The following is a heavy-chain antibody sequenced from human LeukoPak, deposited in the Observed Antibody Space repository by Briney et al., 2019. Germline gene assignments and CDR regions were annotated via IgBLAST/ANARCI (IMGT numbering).Heavy chain of an antibody. CDR3: ASGSHISSSWYDY. V-gene: IGHV1-45*02. CDR1: GYTFTYRY. D-gene: IGHD6-13*01. CDR2: ITPFNGNT. Sequence: SVKVSCKASGYTFTYRYLHWVRQAPGQALEWMGWITPFNGNTNYAQKFQDRVTITRDRSMSTAYMELSSLRSEDTAMYYCASGSHISSSWYDYWGQGTPVTVSS. J-gene: IGHJ4*02.